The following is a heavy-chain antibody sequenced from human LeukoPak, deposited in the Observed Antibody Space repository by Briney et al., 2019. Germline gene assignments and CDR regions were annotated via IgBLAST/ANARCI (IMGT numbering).Heavy chain of an antibody. CDR2: IYTSGST. D-gene: IGHD7-27*01. CDR3: ARDRMGMSPSYYYYYMDV. V-gene: IGHV4-61*02. J-gene: IGHJ6*03. CDR1: GDSISSGDYY. Sequence: SETLSLTCTVSGDSISSGDYYWSWIRQPAGKGLEWIGRIYTSGSTNYNPSLKSRVTMSVDTSKNQFSLKLSSVTAADTAVYYCARDRMGMSPSYYYYYMDVWGKGTTVTISS.